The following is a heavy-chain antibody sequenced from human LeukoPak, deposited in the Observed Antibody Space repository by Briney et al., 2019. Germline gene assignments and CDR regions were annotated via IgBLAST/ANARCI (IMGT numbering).Heavy chain of an antibody. CDR3: ARDLYYYGSGSFGKYYYYGMDV. D-gene: IGHD3-10*01. Sequence: GGSLRLSCAASGFTFSSYAMHWVRQAPGKGLEWVAVISYDGSNKYYADSVRGRFTISRDNSKNTLYLQMNSLRAEDTAVYYCARDLYYYGSGSFGKYYYYGMDVWGQGTTVTVSS. V-gene: IGHV3-30-3*01. J-gene: IGHJ6*02. CDR2: ISYDGSNK. CDR1: GFTFSSYA.